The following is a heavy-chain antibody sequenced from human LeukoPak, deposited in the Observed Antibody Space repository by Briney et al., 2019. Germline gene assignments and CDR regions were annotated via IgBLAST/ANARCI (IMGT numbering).Heavy chain of an antibody. Sequence: EASVKVSCKASGYTFTSYDINWVRQATGQGLEWMGWMNPNSGNTGYAQKFQGRVTMTRNTSISTAYMELSSLRSEDTAVYYCARGDGAARSPYFDYWGQGTLVTVSS. CDR2: MNPNSGNT. CDR3: ARGDGAARSPYFDY. CDR1: GYTFTSYD. D-gene: IGHD6-6*01. V-gene: IGHV1-8*01. J-gene: IGHJ4*02.